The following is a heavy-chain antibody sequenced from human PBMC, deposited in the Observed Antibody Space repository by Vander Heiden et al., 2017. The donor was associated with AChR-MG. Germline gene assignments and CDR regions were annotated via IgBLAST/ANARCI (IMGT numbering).Heavy chain of an antibody. J-gene: IGHJ6*03. CDR3: ARDSSLTAYYYYMDV. D-gene: IGHD1-20*01. V-gene: IGHV3-48*03. CDR2: ISSSGSTI. Sequence: EVQLVESGGGLVQPGGSLRLSCAASGFPFSSYEMNWVRQAPGKGLEWVSYISSSGSTIYYADSVKGRFTISRDNAKNSLYLQMNSLRAEDTAVYYCARDSSLTAYYYYMDVWGKGTTVTVSS. CDR1: GFPFSSYE.